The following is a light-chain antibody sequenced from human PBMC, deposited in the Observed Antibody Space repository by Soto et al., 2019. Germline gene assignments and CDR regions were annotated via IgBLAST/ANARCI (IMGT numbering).Light chain of an antibody. CDR2: EVI. J-gene: IGLJ2*01. V-gene: IGLV2-8*01. CDR3: ASKAGSSRHVV. Sequence: QSALTQPPSASGSPGQSVTISCTGSRSDIGESNYVSWYQQHPRKAPKLIISEVINRPSGVPDRFSASKSGNTASLTIAGLQAEDEADYYCASKAGSSRHVVFGGGTKLTVL. CDR1: RSDIGESNY.